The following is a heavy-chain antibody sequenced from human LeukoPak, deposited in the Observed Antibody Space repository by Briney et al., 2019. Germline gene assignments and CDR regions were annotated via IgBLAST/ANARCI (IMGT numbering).Heavy chain of an antibody. D-gene: IGHD5-18*01. CDR3: ARGRGYSYGTDFDY. J-gene: IGHJ4*02. CDR2: LYPGDSDT. CDR1: GFTFTTSW. Sequence: GESLKISCKGSGFTFTTSWIGWVRQMPGKGLEWMAILYPGDSDTRYCPSFQGQVTISADRSVSTAYLQWRSLKASDSAMYYCARGRGYSYGTDFDYWGQGTLVTVSS. V-gene: IGHV5-51*01.